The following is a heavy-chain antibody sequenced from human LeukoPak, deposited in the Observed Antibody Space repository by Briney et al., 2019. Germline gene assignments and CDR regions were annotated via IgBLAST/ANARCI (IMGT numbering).Heavy chain of an antibody. J-gene: IGHJ4*02. CDR1: GGSISSSSYY. CDR2: IYYSGST. Sequence: SETLSPTCTVSGGSISSSSYYWGWIRQPPGKGLEWVGSIYYSGSTYYNPSLKSRVTISVDTSKNQFSLKLSSVTAADTAVYYCARLSPHYYDSSGYYFFDYWGQGTLVTVSS. V-gene: IGHV4-39*01. CDR3: ARLSPHYYDSSGYYFFDY. D-gene: IGHD3-22*01.